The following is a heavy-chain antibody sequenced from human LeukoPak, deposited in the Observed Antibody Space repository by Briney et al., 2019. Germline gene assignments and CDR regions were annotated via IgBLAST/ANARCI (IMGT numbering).Heavy chain of an antibody. CDR3: AKGETGYCSGGSCYTEY. CDR2: ISYDGSNK. Sequence: GGSLRLSCAASGLTFSSYGMHWVRQAPGKGLEWVAVISYDGSNKYYADSVKGRFTISRDNSKNTLYLQMNSLRAEDTAVYYCAKGETGYCSGGSCYTEYWGQGTLVTVSS. D-gene: IGHD2-15*01. CDR1: GLTFSSYG. J-gene: IGHJ4*02. V-gene: IGHV3-30*18.